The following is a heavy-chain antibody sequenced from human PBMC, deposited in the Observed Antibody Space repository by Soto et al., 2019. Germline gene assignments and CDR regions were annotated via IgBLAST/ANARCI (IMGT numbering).Heavy chain of an antibody. V-gene: IGHV6-1*01. CDR3: ARGEQYSGRIFDY. CDR2: TYYRSKWYY. CDR1: GDSVSSNSAG. Sequence: QVQLKQSGPGLVKPSQTLSLTCAITGDSVSSNSAGWSWVRQSPSRGLEWLGRTYYRSKWYYEYAVSVRGRITINPDTSKNHYSLQLNSVTPEDTAVYFCARGEQYSGRIFDYWGQGTLVTVSS. D-gene: IGHD1-26*01. J-gene: IGHJ4*01.